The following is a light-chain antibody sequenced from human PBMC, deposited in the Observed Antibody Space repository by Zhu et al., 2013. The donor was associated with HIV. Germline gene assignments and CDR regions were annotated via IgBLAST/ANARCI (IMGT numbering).Light chain of an antibody. CDR1: QSITTY. CDR3: QQSYTFPWT. CDR2: ATS. V-gene: IGKV1-39*01. J-gene: IGKJ1*01. Sequence: DIQMTQSSSSLSASVGDRVTITCRASQSITTYLNWYQQKPGKAPKLLIYATSTLQGGVPSRFSGSGSGTDFTLTISSLQPEDFAAYSCQQSYTFPWTFGQGTKVEIK.